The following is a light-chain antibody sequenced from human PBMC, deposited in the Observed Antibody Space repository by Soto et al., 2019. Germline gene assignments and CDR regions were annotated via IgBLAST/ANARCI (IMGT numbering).Light chain of an antibody. CDR1: SSNIGAGYD. CDR2: GNS. Sequence: QSVLTQPPSVSGAPGQRVTLSFTGSSSNIGAGYDVHWYQQLPGTAPKLLIYGNSNRPSGVPDRFSGSKSGTSASLAITGLQAEDEADYYCQSYDSSLSVIVVFGGGTKLTVL. J-gene: IGLJ2*01. CDR3: QSYDSSLSVIVV. V-gene: IGLV1-40*01.